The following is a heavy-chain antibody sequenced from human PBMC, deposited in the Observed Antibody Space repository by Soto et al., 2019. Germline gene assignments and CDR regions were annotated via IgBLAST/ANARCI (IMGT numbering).Heavy chain of an antibody. D-gene: IGHD1-1*01. CDR1: GFTFSTYG. Sequence: GGSLRLSCAASGFTFSTYGMHWVRQAPGKGLEWVAVISYDGNNKYYADSEKGRFTISRDNSKNTLYLQMSSLRAEDTAVYYCAKSVYNWNDGFFDYWGQGTLVTVSS. J-gene: IGHJ4*02. V-gene: IGHV3-30*18. CDR3: AKSVYNWNDGFFDY. CDR2: ISYDGNNK.